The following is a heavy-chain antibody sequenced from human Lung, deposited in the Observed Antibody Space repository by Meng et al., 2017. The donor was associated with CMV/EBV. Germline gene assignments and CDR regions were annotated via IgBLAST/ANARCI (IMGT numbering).Heavy chain of an antibody. Sequence: KVSCKGSGYSFTSYWIGWVRQKPGKGLEWMGIIYPADSGTRYSPSFQGQVTISADKSISTAYLQWSSLKAPDTATYYCARFEGRLGDSWGQGTLVTVSS. V-gene: IGHV5-51*01. CDR2: IYPADSGT. CDR1: GYSFTSYW. J-gene: IGHJ4*02. D-gene: IGHD3-9*01. CDR3: ARFEGRLGDS.